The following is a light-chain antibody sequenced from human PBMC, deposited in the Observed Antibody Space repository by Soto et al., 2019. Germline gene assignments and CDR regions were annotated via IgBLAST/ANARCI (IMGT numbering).Light chain of an antibody. V-gene: IGLV1-47*01. J-gene: IGLJ1*01. CDR1: NSRSGSNY. CDR3: ANWDDTLRVYV. CDR2: RND. Sequence: QSALPQPPSASGTPGQRVTISCSTTNSRSGSNYVYWYQQLPGAAPKLPIYRNDQRPSGVPDRFSASKSGTSASLAISGLRSEDEADYFCANWDDTLRVYVFGSGTKVTVL.